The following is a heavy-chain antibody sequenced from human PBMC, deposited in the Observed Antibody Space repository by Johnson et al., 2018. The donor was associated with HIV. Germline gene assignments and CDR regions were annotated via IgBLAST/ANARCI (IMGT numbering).Heavy chain of an antibody. V-gene: IGHV3-66*01. Sequence: MLLVESGGGLVQPGGSLRLSCAASGFTISSNYMSWVRQVPGKGLEWVSGFYSGGRTYYADSVKGRFIISRDNSKNTLYLQMNSLRVEDTAVYYCASGAYSSSLTFDIWGQGTMVTVSS. D-gene: IGHD6-6*01. CDR3: ASGAYSSSLTFDI. CDR2: FYSGGRT. J-gene: IGHJ3*02. CDR1: GFTISSNY.